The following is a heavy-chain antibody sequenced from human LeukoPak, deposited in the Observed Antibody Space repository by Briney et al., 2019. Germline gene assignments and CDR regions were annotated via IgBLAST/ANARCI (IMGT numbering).Heavy chain of an antibody. J-gene: IGHJ4*02. D-gene: IGHD2-15*01. CDR1: GGTFSRYA. V-gene: IGHV1-69*13. Sequence: SVTVSCTASGGTFSRYAINWVRQAPGQGLEWMGGIIPIFGTANYAQKFQGRVTITADESASTAYMELSSLRSEDTAVYYCARSRGSCYSCGDYWGQGTLVTVSS. CDR3: ARSRGSCYSCGDY. CDR2: IIPIFGTA.